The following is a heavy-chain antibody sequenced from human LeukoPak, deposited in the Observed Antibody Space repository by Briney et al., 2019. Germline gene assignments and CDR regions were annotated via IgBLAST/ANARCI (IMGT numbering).Heavy chain of an antibody. CDR3: VRHDGRGGATMGALDS. CDR1: GDSVSSNSAA. D-gene: IGHD5-12*01. Sequence: SQTLSLTCAISGDSVSSNSAAWNWIRQSPSRGLEWLGRTYYRSKWYNDYAVSVKSRITINPDTPKNQFSLQLNSVTPEDTAVYYCVRHDGRGGATMGALDSWGQGSLVTVSS. CDR2: TYYRSKWYN. V-gene: IGHV6-1*01. J-gene: IGHJ4*02.